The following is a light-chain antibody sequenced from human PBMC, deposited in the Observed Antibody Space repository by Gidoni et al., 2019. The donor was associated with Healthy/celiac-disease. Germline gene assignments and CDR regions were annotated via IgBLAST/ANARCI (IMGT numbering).Light chain of an antibody. CDR1: QGIRND. Sequence: AIQMTQPPSSLSASVGDRVTIPCRASQGIRNDLGWYQQKPGKAPKLLIYAASSLQSGVPSRFSGSGSGTDFTLTISSVQPEDFATYYCLQDYNYPILTFGGGTKVEIK. CDR3: LQDYNYPILT. CDR2: AAS. V-gene: IGKV1-6*01. J-gene: IGKJ4*01.